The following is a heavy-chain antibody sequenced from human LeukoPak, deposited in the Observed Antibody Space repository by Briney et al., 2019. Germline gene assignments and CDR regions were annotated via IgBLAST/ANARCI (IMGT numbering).Heavy chain of an antibody. CDR2: INHSGST. V-gene: IGHV4-34*01. CDR1: GGSFSGYY. J-gene: IGHJ6*03. CDR3: ARGRFYDSSGYRPYYSYYYMDV. Sequence: SETLSLTCAVYGGSFSGYYWSWIRQPPGKGLEWIGEINHSGSTNYNPSLKSRVTISVDTAKNQFSLNLSSVTAADTAVYYCARGRFYDSSGYRPYYSYYYMDVWGKGTTVTISS. D-gene: IGHD3-22*01.